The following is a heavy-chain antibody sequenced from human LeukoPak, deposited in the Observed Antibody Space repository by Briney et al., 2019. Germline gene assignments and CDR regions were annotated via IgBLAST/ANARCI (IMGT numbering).Heavy chain of an antibody. CDR2: IYYSGST. J-gene: IGHJ5*02. CDR3: ARSQLQGGWFDP. CDR1: GGSISSGDYY. V-gene: IGHV4-30-4*01. Sequence: SETLSLTCTVSGGSISSGDYYWSWIRQPPGKGLKWIGYIYYSGSTYYNPSLKSRVTISVDTSKNQFSLKLSSVTAADTAVYYCARSQLQGGWFDPWGQGTLVTVSS. D-gene: IGHD2-2*01.